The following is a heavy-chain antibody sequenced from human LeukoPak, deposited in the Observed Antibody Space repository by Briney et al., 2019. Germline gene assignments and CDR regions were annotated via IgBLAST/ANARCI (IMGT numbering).Heavy chain of an antibody. CDR3: VRSLDY. Sequence: GGSLRLSCAASGFTFSSYAMNWVRQAPGKGLEWVSVIAGSDGFTQYADSVKGRFTISRDNSKNTVYLQMNRLRVEDTALYYCVRSLDYWGQGTLVTVSS. J-gene: IGHJ4*02. V-gene: IGHV3-23*01. CDR1: GFTFSSYA. CDR2: IAGSDGFT.